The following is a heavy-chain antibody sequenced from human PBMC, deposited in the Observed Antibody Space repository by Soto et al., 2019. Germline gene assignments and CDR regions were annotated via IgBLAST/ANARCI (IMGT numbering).Heavy chain of an antibody. CDR2: ISSSGSTI. Sequence: QVQLVESGGGLVKPGGSLRLSCAASGFTFSDYYMSWIRQAPGKGLEWVSYISSSGSTIYYADSVKGRFTISRDNAKNSLYLQMNSRIAEDTAVYYCARGPYDYVWGSDPPHFEYWGQGTLVTVSS. D-gene: IGHD3-16*02. CDR3: ARGPYDYVWGSDPPHFEY. J-gene: IGHJ4*02. V-gene: IGHV3-11*01. CDR1: GFTFSDYY.